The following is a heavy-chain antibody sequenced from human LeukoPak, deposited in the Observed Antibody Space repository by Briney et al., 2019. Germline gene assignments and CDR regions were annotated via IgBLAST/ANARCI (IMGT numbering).Heavy chain of an antibody. CDR1: GYTFTSYG. D-gene: IGHD2-2*01. CDR2: ISAYNGNT. V-gene: IGHV1-18*01. CDR3: ARWEGYCSSTSCYGSS. Sequence: GASVKVSCKASGYTFTSYGISWVRQAPGQGLEWMGWISAYNGNTNYAQKLQGRVTMTTDTSTSTAYMELRSLRSDDTAVYYCARWEGYCSSTSCYGSSWGQGTLVTVSS. J-gene: IGHJ5*02.